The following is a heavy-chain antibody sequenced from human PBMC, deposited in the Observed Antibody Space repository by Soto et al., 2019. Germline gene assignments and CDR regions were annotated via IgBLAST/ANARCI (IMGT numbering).Heavy chain of an antibody. CDR3: AHRGEVATIISDAFDI. J-gene: IGHJ3*02. CDR1: GISLSTDAVG. V-gene: IGHV2-5*02. Sequence: QITLNESGPTLVKPTQTLTLTCTFSGISLSTDAVGVAWIRQPPGKALEWLALIYWDDDKRYSPSLKSRLTIIKDTSKNQVVLTMTNMDPVDTATYYCAHRGEVATIISDAFDIWGPGTSVTVSS. CDR2: IYWDDDK. D-gene: IGHD5-12*01.